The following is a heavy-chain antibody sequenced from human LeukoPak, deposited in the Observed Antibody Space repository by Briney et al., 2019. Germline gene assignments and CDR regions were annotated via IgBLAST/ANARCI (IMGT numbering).Heavy chain of an antibody. Sequence: ASVKVSCKASGYTFTSYYMHWVRQAPGQGLEWMGIINPSGGSTSYAQKFQGRVTMTRDMSTSTVYMELSSLRSEDTAVYYCARGTTVTTYGDAFDIWGQGTMVTVSS. D-gene: IGHD4-17*01. CDR1: GYTFTSYY. J-gene: IGHJ3*02. CDR2: INPSGGST. CDR3: ARGTTVTTYGDAFDI. V-gene: IGHV1-46*01.